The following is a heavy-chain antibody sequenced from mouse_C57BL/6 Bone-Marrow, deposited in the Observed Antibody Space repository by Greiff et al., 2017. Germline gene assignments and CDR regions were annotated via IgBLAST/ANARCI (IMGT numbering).Heavy chain of an antibody. CDR1: GYTFTEYT. J-gene: IGHJ2*01. Sequence: QVQLKESGAELVKPGASVKLSCKASGYTFTEYTIHWVKQRSGQGLEWIGWFYPGSGSIKYNEKFKDKATLTADKSSSTVYMELGGLTSEYSAINVSARHVRGYNWNYFDYWGKGTTLTVSS. D-gene: IGHD2-2*01. CDR2: FYPGSGSI. V-gene: IGHV1-62-2*01. CDR3: ARHVRGYNWNYFDY.